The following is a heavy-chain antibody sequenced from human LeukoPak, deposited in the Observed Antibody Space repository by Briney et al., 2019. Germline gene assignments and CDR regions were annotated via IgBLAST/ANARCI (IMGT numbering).Heavy chain of an antibody. Sequence: GGSLRLSRAASGFTFSSYAMSWVRQAPGKGLEWVSAISGSGGSTYYADSVKGRFTISRDNSKNTLYLQMNSLRASDTAMYYCARQPSAGSKIDFWGQGTLVTVSS. CDR1: GFTFSSYA. CDR2: ISGSGGST. J-gene: IGHJ4*02. V-gene: IGHV3-23*01. D-gene: IGHD6-13*01. CDR3: ARQPSAGSKIDF.